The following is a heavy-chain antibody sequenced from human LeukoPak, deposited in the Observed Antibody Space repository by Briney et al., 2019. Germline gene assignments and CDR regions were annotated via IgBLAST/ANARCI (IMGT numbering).Heavy chain of an antibody. CDR1: GFTFSIHA. D-gene: IGHD5-24*01. J-gene: IGHJ4*02. V-gene: IGHV3-23*01. Sequence: GGSLRLSCAASGFTFSIHAMSWVRQAPGKGLEWVSIITSSDGAVYYADSVKGRFTISRDNSKDTLFLQLNSLRVEDTAVYYCASEIRPNDYWGQGALVTVSS. CDR2: ITSSDGAV. CDR3: ASEIRPNDY.